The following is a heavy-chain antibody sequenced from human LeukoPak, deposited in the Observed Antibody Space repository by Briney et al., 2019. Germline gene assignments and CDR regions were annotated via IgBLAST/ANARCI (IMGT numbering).Heavy chain of an antibody. CDR1: GFTFSSYA. D-gene: IGHD1-20*01. CDR2: ISGSGGST. CDR3: AKDGMDYNWIRLGY. J-gene: IGHJ4*02. Sequence: PGGSLRLSCAASGFTFSSYAMSWVRQAPGKGLEWVSAISGSGGSTNYADSVKGRFTISRDNSKNTLYLQMNSLRAEDTAVYYCAKDGMDYNWIRLGYWGQGTLVTVSS. V-gene: IGHV3-23*01.